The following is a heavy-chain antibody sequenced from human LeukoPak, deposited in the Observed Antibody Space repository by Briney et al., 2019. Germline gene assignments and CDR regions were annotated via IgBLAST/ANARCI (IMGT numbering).Heavy chain of an antibody. V-gene: IGHV1-69*06. Sequence: ASVKVSCKASGGTFSSYAISWVRQAPGQGLEWMGGMIPIFGTANYAQKFQGRVTITADKSTSTAYMELSSLRSEDTAVYYCARAPIGAYCGGDCYSSPVDPWGQGTLVTVSS. D-gene: IGHD2-21*02. CDR3: ARAPIGAYCGGDCYSSPVDP. CDR2: MIPIFGTA. CDR1: GGTFSSYA. J-gene: IGHJ5*02.